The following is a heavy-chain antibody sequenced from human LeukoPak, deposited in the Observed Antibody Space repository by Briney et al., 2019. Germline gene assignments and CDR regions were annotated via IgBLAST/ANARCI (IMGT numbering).Heavy chain of an antibody. CDR3: ARGNRQWLPQPLDY. CDR2: ISDSGNT. Sequence: PGGSLRLSCAASGFTLSSYAMSWVRQAPGKGLEWVSAISDSGNTYHADSVKRRFTISRDSSKNTLFLQMNRLSPEDTAVYYCARGNRQWLPQPLDYWGQGTLVTVSS. J-gene: IGHJ4*02. CDR1: GFTLSSYA. D-gene: IGHD6-19*01. V-gene: IGHV3-23*01.